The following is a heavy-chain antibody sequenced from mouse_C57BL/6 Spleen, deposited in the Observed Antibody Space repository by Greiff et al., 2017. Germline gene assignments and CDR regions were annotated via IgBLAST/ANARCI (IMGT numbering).Heavy chain of an antibody. CDR1: GYAFSSSW. V-gene: IGHV1-82*01. CDR2: IYPGDGDT. D-gene: IGHD4-1*01. J-gene: IGHJ2*01. CDR3: ARSPGGGDYFDY. Sequence: VQLKQPGPELVKPGASVKISCKASGYAFSSSWMNWVKQRPGKGLEWIGRIYPGDGDTNYNGKFKGKATLTADKSSSTAYMQLSSLTSEDSAVYFCARSPGGGDYFDYWGQGTTLTVSS.